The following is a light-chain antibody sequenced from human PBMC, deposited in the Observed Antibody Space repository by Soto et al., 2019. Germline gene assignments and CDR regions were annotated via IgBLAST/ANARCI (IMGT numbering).Light chain of an antibody. CDR2: DAS. J-gene: IGKJ5*01. V-gene: IGKV3-11*01. Sequence: ERVLTQSPATLSLSPGKIATLSCRASYGVSRYLAKDQQGPGQAPSLLIYDASNRATGIPARFSCSGSGSDFTLTISSLEPEDFAVYYCQQRSNWPPIAFGQGTHWR. CDR1: YGVSRY. CDR3: QQRSNWPPIA.